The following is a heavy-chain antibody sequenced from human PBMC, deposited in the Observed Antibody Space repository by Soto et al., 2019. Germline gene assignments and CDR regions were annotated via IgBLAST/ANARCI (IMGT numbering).Heavy chain of an antibody. Sequence: QVQLVESGGGGVQPGRSLRLSCAASGFTFSSYGRHWVRQAPGKGREWVAGISYDGSNKYHAEPVKGRFTLSRDNSMNTMYLQMNSLRAEDTAVYYCAKTRVWGSYRFDYWGQGTLVTVSS. CDR3: AKTRVWGSYRFDY. J-gene: IGHJ4*02. D-gene: IGHD3-16*02. CDR2: ISYDGSNK. V-gene: IGHV3-30*18. CDR1: GFTFSSYG.